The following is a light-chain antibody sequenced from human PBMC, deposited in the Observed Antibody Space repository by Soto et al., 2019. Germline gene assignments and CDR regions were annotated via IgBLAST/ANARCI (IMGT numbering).Light chain of an antibody. CDR1: QSVSSY. J-gene: IGKJ1*01. V-gene: IGKV3-11*01. CDR2: DAT. CDR3: QQRSNWPRT. Sequence: EIVLTQSPATLSLSPGERATLSCRASQSVSSYLAWYQQKPGQAHRLLIYDATNRATGIPARFSGSGSGPDFTLTISSLEPEDFAVYYCQQRSNWPRTFGQGTKVEIK.